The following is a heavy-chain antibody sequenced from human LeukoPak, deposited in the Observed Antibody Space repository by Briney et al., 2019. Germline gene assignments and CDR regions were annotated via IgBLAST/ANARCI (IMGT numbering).Heavy chain of an antibody. D-gene: IGHD3-3*01. J-gene: IGHJ6*03. CDR2: ISSSSSYI. Sequence: GGSLRLSCAASGFTFSIYSMNWVRQAPGKGLEWVSSISSSSSYIYYADSVKGRFTISRDNAKNSLYLQMNSLRAEDTAVYYCAKDPSSYYDFWSGSNYYYYMDVWGKGTTVTVSS. CDR1: GFTFSIYS. CDR3: AKDPSSYYDFWSGSNYYYYMDV. V-gene: IGHV3-21*04.